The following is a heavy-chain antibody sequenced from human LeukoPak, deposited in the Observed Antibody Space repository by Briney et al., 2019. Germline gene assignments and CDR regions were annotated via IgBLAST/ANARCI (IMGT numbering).Heavy chain of an antibody. J-gene: IGHJ4*02. CDR2: INPNSGGT. CDR1: GYTFTGYY. V-gene: IGHV1-2*02. Sequence: ASVKVSCKASGYTFTGYYMHWVRQAPGQGLEWMGWINPNSGGTNYAQKFQGRVTMTRDTSISTAYMELSRLRSDDTAVYYCARDQSTLLRYFDWLFSFDYWGQGTLVTVSS. CDR3: ARDQSTLLRYFDWLFSFDY. D-gene: IGHD3-9*01.